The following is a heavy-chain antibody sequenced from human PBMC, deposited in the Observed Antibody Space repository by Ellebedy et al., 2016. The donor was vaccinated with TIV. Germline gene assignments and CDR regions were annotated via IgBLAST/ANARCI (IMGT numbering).Heavy chain of an antibody. CDR1: GFTFSSYA. CDR2: ISYDGDTQ. V-gene: IGHV3-30-3*01. J-gene: IGHJ4*02. D-gene: IGHD3-10*01. CDR3: ARDSGRRNSWDTDY. Sequence: GESLKISCAASGFTFSSYAMHWVRQAPGKGLEWVAVISYDGDTQRYPESVKGRFTISRDNSENTLYLQINSLRAEDTAMYYCARDSGRRNSWDTDYWGQGTQVTVSS.